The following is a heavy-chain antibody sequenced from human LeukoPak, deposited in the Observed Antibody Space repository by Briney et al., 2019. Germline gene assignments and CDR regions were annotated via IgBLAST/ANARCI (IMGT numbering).Heavy chain of an antibody. D-gene: IGHD1-1*01. V-gene: IGHV3-30*04. CDR2: ISYDGKNK. J-gene: IGHJ4*02. Sequence: GGSLRLSCAASGFTLSSHPMHWVRQTPRKGLEWVAVISYDGKNKYYADSVNGRFTVSRDNTKNTLYLQMNSLRVDDMGVYYCVRVMTTTRNFDYWGPGTLVTVSS. CDR1: GFTLSSHP. CDR3: VRVMTTTRNFDY.